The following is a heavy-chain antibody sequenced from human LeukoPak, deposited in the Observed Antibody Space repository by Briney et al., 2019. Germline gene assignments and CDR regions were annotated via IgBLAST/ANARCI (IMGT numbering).Heavy chain of an antibody. J-gene: IGHJ6*02. CDR1: GFTFSGYS. Sequence: GGSLRLSCAASGFTFSGYSIHWVRQAPGKGLEWVSAISGSGGSTYYADSVKGRFTISRDNSKNTLYLQMNSLRAEDTAVYYCANTVGATNYYYYYGMDVWGQGTTVTVSS. D-gene: IGHD1-26*01. V-gene: IGHV3-23*01. CDR3: ANTVGATNYYYYYGMDV. CDR2: ISGSGGST.